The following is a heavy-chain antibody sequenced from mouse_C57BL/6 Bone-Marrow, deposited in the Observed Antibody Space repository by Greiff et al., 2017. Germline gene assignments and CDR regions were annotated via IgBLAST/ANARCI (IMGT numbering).Heavy chain of an antibody. D-gene: IGHD2-3*01. CDR1: GFTFTSHW. J-gene: IGHJ3*01. CDR2: IFLGSGST. V-gene: IGHV1-56*01. Sequence: VKLQESGPELVRPGASVTISCTAPGFTFTSHWMQWVRQRPGQGLEWIGEIFLGSGSTYYNANVKGKATLTVDTSSSTADMQLSSLTSEDSAVYFCARSGGYYGWFAYWGQGTLVTVSA. CDR3: ARSGGYYGWFAY.